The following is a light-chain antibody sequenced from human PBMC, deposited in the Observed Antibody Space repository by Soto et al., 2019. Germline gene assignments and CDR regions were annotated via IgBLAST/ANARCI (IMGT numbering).Light chain of an antibody. Sequence: DIQMTQSPSSLSAAVGDRVTIICQASQNIQKNFNWYQHKTGQAPKLLIHDASYLGTRVPSRFRGSVTGTDFTFTISRRQPEDVAKCYYQQFDDLLSFGGTTSVEIK. CDR2: DAS. CDR1: QNIQKN. CDR3: QQFDDLLS. V-gene: IGKV1-33*01. J-gene: IGKJ4*01.